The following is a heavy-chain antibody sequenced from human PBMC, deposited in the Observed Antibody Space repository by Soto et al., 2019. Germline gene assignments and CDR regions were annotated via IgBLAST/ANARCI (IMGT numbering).Heavy chain of an antibody. CDR3: ARAPYSSGWYGGDYYGMDV. J-gene: IGHJ6*02. CDR2: TYYRSKWYN. D-gene: IGHD6-19*01. Sequence: PSQTLSLTCVISGDSVSSNSAAWNWIRQSPSRGLEWLGRTYYRSKWYNDYAVSVKSRITINPDTSKNQFSLQLNSVTPEDTAVYYCARAPYSSGWYGGDYYGMDVWGQGTTVTVSS. V-gene: IGHV6-1*01. CDR1: GDSVSSNSAA.